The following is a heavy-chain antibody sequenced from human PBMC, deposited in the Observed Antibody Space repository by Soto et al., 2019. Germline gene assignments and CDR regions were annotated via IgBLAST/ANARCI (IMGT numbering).Heavy chain of an antibody. D-gene: IGHD2-15*01. J-gene: IGHJ6*02. CDR2: ISSSSSYI. Sequence: GGSLRLSCAASGFTFSSYSMNWVRQAPGKGLEWVSSISSSSSYIYYADSVKGRFTISRDNAKNSLYLQMNSLRAEDTAVYYCARDLGYCSGGSCYQDTYYYYGMDVWGQGTTVTVSS. CDR3: ARDLGYCSGGSCYQDTYYYYGMDV. V-gene: IGHV3-21*01. CDR1: GFTFSSYS.